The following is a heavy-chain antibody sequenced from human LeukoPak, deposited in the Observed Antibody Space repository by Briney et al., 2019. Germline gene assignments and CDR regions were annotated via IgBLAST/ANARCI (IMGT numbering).Heavy chain of an antibody. Sequence: GASVKVSCKASGYTFTSYYMHWVRQAPGQGLEWMGIINPSGGSTSYAQKFQGRVTMTRDTSTSTVYMELSSLRSEDRAVYYCARPLDQLPHGYAFDIWGQGTMVTVSS. D-gene: IGHD2-2*01. CDR1: GYTFTSYY. J-gene: IGHJ3*02. CDR2: INPSGGST. CDR3: ARPLDQLPHGYAFDI. V-gene: IGHV1-46*01.